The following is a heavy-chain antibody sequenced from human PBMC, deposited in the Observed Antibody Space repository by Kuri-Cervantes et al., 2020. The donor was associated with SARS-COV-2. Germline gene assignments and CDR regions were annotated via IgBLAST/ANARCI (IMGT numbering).Heavy chain of an antibody. V-gene: IGHV4-59*12. CDR3: ARTYVSGTPPSY. D-gene: IGHD3-10*01. Sequence: SETLSLTCTVSGGSISSYYWSWIRQPPGKGLEWIGYIYYSGSTNYNPSLKSRVTISVDTTKNQFPLKLSSVTAADTAVYYCARTYVSGTPPSYWGQGTLVTVSS. CDR2: IYYSGST. CDR1: GGSISSYY. J-gene: IGHJ4*02.